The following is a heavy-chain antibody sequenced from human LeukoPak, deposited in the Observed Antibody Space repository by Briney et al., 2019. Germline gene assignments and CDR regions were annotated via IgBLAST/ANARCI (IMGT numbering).Heavy chain of an antibody. J-gene: IGHJ4*02. CDR2: ISYDGSNK. Sequence: GGSLRLSCAASGFTFSSYAMHWVRQAPGKGLEWVAVISYDGSNKYYADSVKGRFTISRDNSKNTLYLQMNSLRAEDTAVYYCAKVLGSGGIDWWGQGTLVTVSS. CDR3: AKVLGSGGIDW. V-gene: IGHV3-30-3*01. CDR1: GFTFSSYA. D-gene: IGHD2-15*01.